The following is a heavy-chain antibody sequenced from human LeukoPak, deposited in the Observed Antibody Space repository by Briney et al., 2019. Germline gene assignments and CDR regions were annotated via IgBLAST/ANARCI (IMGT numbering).Heavy chain of an antibody. D-gene: IGHD6-13*01. CDR3: ATWGSTGLGFDP. J-gene: IGHJ5*02. CDR2: IYYSGST. V-gene: IGHV4-39*01. Sequence: SETLSLTCTVSGGSISSSSYYWGWIRQPPGKRLEWIGSIYYSGSTYYNPSLKSRVTISVDTSKNQFSLKLSSVTAADTAVYYCATWGSTGLGFDPWGQGTLVTVSS. CDR1: GGSISSSSYY.